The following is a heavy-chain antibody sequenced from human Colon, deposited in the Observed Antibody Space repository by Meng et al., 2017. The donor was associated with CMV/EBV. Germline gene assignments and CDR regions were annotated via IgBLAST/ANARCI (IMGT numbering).Heavy chain of an antibody. CDR2: ITWNGGTI. CDR1: GFTVSRNY. V-gene: IGHV3-9*01. J-gene: IGHJ4*02. Sequence: SLKISCAASGFTVSRNYMNWVRHAPGKGLEWVSSITWNGGTINYADSVKGRFTISRDNAKRSLFLQMNSLKVEDTALYYCVKDVRSGATRDFDYWGQGTLVTVSS. D-gene: IGHD6-25*01. CDR3: VKDVRSGATRDFDY.